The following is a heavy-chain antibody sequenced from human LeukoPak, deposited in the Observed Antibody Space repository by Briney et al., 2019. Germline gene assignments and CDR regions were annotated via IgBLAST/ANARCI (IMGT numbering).Heavy chain of an antibody. CDR1: GGSISSYY. D-gene: IGHD6-19*01. Sequence: SETLSLTCTVSGGSISSYYWSWVRQSPGEGLEWIGYIYYTGRTNYSPSLKSRVTISLGTSKNQFSLKLTSVTAADTAVYYCASGVAYSSAWSPLFDSWGQGTLVTVSS. CDR3: ASGVAYSSAWSPLFDS. CDR2: IYYTGRT. J-gene: IGHJ5*01. V-gene: IGHV4-59*08.